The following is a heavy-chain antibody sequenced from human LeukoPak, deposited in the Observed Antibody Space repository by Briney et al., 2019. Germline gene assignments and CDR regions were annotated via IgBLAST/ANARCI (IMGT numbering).Heavy chain of an antibody. D-gene: IGHD3-16*01. Sequence: PSETLSLTCTVSGGSISSYYWSWIRQPPGKGLEWIGYIYYSGSTNYNPSLKSRVTISVDTSKNQFSLKLSSVTAADMAVYYCARRGIMITFGGVHDYWGQGTLVTVSS. V-gene: IGHV4-59*01. CDR3: ARRGIMITFGGVHDY. CDR2: IYYSGST. CDR1: GGSISSYY. J-gene: IGHJ4*02.